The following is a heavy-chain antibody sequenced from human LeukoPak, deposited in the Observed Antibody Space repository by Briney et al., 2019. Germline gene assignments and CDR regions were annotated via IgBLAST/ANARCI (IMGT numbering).Heavy chain of an antibody. D-gene: IGHD3-9*01. CDR2: IWYDGSNK. Sequence: PGGSLTLSCAASGFTFSSYGMNWVRQAPGKGLEGVAVIWYDGSNKYYADPVKGRFTISRDNSKHTLYLQMNSLRAEDTAVYYCARGTYYDILTGYYGYYNCMDVWGQGTTVTVSS. J-gene: IGHJ6*02. V-gene: IGHV3-33*01. CDR3: ARGTYYDILTGYYGYYNCMDV. CDR1: GFTFSSYG.